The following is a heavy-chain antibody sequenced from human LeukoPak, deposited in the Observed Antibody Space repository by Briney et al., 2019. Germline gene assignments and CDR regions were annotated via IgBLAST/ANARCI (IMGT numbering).Heavy chain of an antibody. CDR1: GYIFNTYG. D-gene: IGHD3-22*01. V-gene: IGHV1-18*01. CDR3: AKDSIVVTGKGYFDY. Sequence: ASVKVSCKTSGYIFNTYGISWARQAPGQGLEWMAWIRGNNDNTKYAQKFQGRVTMTTDTSTSTAYMELRSLRSDDTAVYYCAKDSIVVTGKGYFDYWGQGTLVTVSS. J-gene: IGHJ4*02. CDR2: IRGNNDNT.